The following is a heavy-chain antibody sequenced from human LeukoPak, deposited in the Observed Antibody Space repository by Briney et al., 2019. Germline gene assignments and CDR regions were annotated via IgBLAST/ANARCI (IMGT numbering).Heavy chain of an antibody. CDR1: GYTFTSYA. V-gene: IGHV1-3*01. CDR3: ARDPQLWELPDY. J-gene: IGHJ4*02. Sequence: ASVKVSYKASGYTFTSYAMHWVRQAPGQRLEWMGWINAGNGNTKYSQKFQGRVTITRDTSASTAYMELSSLRSEDTAVYYCARDPQLWELPDYWGQGTLVTVSS. CDR2: INAGNGNT. D-gene: IGHD1-26*01.